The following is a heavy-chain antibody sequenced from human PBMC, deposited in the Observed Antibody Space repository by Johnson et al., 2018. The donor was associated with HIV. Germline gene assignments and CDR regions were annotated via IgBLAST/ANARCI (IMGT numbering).Heavy chain of an antibody. CDR2: IYSGDNT. J-gene: IGHJ3*02. CDR1: GFTVSSNY. Sequence: VQLVESGGALVQPGGSLRLSCAASGFTVSSNYMNWVRQAPGKGLEWVSVIYSGDNTFHADSVKGRFIISRDNSKNTLYLQMNSLRAEDTAVYYCAKDYKNYYDSSGYETGTFDIWGQGTMVTVSS. V-gene: IGHV3-66*01. D-gene: IGHD3-22*01. CDR3: AKDYKNYYDSSGYETGTFDI.